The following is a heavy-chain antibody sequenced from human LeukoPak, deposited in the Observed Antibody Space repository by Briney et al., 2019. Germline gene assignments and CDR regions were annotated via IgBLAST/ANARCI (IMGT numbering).Heavy chain of an antibody. D-gene: IGHD1-1*01. V-gene: IGHV5-10-1*01. CDR2: IDPSDSYT. CDR1: GYRFSRYW. CDR3: ARRRTGLPDY. Sequence: GESLKISCKGSGYRFSRYWITWVRQMPGKGLEWMGRIDPSDSYTNYSPSFQGHVTISADKSISTAYLQWSSLKASDTAMYYCARRRTGLPDYWGQGTLVTVSS. J-gene: IGHJ4*02.